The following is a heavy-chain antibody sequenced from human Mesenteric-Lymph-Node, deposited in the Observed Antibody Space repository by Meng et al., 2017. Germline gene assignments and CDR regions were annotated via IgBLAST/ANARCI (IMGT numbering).Heavy chain of an antibody. V-gene: IGHV3-21*01. J-gene: IGHJ1*01. CDR1: GITLSTFS. CDR3: VSSPPINYDTRGHYPFQD. CDR2: ISTSSTYI. D-gene: IGHD3-22*01. Sequence: GESLKISCAVSGITLSTFSMNWVRQAPGKGLEWVSSISTSSTYIYYADSVKGRFTISRDNAKNSLFLQMDSLRAEDTAVYYCVSSPPINYDTRGHYPFQDWGPGTQVTVSS.